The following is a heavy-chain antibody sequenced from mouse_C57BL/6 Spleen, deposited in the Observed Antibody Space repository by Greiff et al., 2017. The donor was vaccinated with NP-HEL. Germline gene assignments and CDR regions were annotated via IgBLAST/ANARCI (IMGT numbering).Heavy chain of an antibody. CDR3: ARGGYDYDGFAY. CDR1: GFTFSSYA. CDR2: ISDGGSYT. V-gene: IGHV5-4*03. Sequence: DVKLQESGGGLVKPGGSLKLSCAASGFTFSSYAMSWVRQTPEKRLEWVATISDGGSYTYYPDNVKGRFTISRDNAKNNLYLQMSHLKSEDTAMYYCARGGYDYDGFAYWGQGTLVTVSA. D-gene: IGHD2-4*01. J-gene: IGHJ3*01.